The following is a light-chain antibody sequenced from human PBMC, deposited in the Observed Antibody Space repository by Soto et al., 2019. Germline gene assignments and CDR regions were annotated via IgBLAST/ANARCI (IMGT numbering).Light chain of an antibody. CDR1: SSDVGGYNY. J-gene: IGLJ3*02. CDR3: AAWDDSLSWV. CDR2: DVS. V-gene: IGLV2-11*01. Sequence: QSVLTQPRSVSGSPGQSVTISCTGTSSDVGGYNYVSWYQQHPGKAPKLMIYDVSKRPSGVPDRFSGSKSGNTASLTISGLQAEDEADYYCAAWDDSLSWVFGGGTKVTVL.